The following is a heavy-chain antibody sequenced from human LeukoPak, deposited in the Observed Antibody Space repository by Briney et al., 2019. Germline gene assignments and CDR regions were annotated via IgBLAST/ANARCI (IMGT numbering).Heavy chain of an antibody. CDR1: GGSFSGYY. V-gene: IGHV4-34*01. CDR3: ARGSTGPLGDDWFDP. J-gene: IGHJ5*02. CDR2: INHSGST. Sequence: PSETLSLTCAVYGGSFSGYYWSWIRQPPGKGLEWIGEINHSGSTNYNPSLKSRVTISVDTSKNQFSLKLSPVTAADTAVYYCARGSTGPLGDDWFDPWGQGTLVTVSS. D-gene: IGHD3-16*01.